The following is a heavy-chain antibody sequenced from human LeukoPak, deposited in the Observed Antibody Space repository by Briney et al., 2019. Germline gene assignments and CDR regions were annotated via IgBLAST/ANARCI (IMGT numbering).Heavy chain of an antibody. Sequence: SETLSLTCTVSGGSISSGGYYWGWIRQPPGKGLEWIGSIYYSGSTYYSPSLKSRVTISVDTSKNQSSLKLSSVTAADTAVYYCATFLYDFWSGYESPFDYWGQGTLVTVSS. V-gene: IGHV4-39*01. D-gene: IGHD3-3*01. CDR1: GGSISSGGYY. CDR3: ATFLYDFWSGYESPFDY. J-gene: IGHJ4*02. CDR2: IYYSGST.